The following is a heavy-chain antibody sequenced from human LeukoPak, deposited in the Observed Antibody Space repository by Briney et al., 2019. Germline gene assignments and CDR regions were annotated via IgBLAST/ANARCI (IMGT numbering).Heavy chain of an antibody. CDR3: AREYYDYVWGSYRREIDY. D-gene: IGHD3-16*02. CDR2: IYTSGST. V-gene: IGHV4-61*02. CDR1: GDSISSGSYY. J-gene: IGHJ4*02. Sequence: SETLSLTCTVSGDSISSGSYYWSWVRQPAGKGLEWIGRIYTSGSTNYNPSLKSRVTISVDTSKNQFSLKLSSVTAADTAVYYCAREYYDYVWGSYRREIDYWGQGTLVTVSS.